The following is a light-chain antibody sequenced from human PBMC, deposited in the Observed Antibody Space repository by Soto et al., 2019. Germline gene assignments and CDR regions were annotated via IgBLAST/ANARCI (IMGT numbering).Light chain of an antibody. J-gene: IGKJ4*01. CDR2: GAF. CDR3: HQYNNWLELT. CDR1: QSVSTN. V-gene: IGKV3-15*01. Sequence: EIVMTQSPATLSVSPGERDTLSCRASQSVSTNLAWYQQKVGQAPRLLIYGAFTRATGIPARFSGSGSGTEFTLTVSSLQSEDFAVYYCHQYNNWLELTFGGGTKVEIK.